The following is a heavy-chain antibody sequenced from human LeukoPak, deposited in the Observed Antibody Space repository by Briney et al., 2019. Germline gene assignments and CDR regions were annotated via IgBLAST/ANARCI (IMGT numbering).Heavy chain of an antibody. J-gene: IGHJ2*01. D-gene: IGHD1-14*01. CDR3: ARNPVSRPDWYFDL. CDR2: IYTSGST. Sequence: SETLSLTCTVSGGSISRGSYYWSWIRQPAGKGREWIGRIYTSGSTNYNPSLKSRVTISVDTSKNQFSLKLSSVTAADTAVYYCARNPVSRPDWYFDLWGRGTLVTVSS. CDR1: GGSISRGSYY. V-gene: IGHV4-61*02.